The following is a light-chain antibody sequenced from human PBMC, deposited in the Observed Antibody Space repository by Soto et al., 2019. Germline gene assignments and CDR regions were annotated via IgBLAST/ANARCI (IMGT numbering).Light chain of an antibody. CDR1: QSISKY. CDR3: HQTYSNPRA. Sequence: DIQMTQSPSSLSASVGDRVTITCRASQSISKYLNWYQQKPGEAPKLLIYGASSLHSGAPSRFSGSGAGTDFTLTISSLQPADFATYYCHQTYSNPRAFGEGTKVEI. CDR2: GAS. V-gene: IGKV1-39*01. J-gene: IGKJ1*01.